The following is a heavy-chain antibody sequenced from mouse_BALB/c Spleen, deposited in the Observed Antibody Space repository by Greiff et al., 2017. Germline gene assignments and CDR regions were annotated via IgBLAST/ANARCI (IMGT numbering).Heavy chain of an antibody. J-gene: IGHJ1*01. Sequence: EVQLVESGGGLVQPGGSRKLSCAASGFTFSSFGMHWVRQAPEKGLEWVAYISSGSSTIYYADTVKGRFTISRDNPKNTLFLQMTSLRSEDTAMYYCASFQSTGYDYDEWYFDVWGAGTTVTVSS. CDR1: GFTFSSFG. D-gene: IGHD2-4*01. CDR2: ISSGSSTI. V-gene: IGHV5-17*02. CDR3: ASFQSTGYDYDEWYFDV.